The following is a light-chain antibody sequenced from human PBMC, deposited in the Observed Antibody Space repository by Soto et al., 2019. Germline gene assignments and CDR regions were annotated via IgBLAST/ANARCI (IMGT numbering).Light chain of an antibody. CDR2: DAS. Sequence: DIQMTQSPSTLSASVGDRVTITCRASQSISSWLAWYQQKPGKAPKLLIYDASNLESGVPSRFSGSGSGTEFTLTISSLQPDDFATYYCQQYNTYSTWTFDQGTKVEIK. CDR1: QSISSW. J-gene: IGKJ1*01. CDR3: QQYNTYSTWT. V-gene: IGKV1-5*01.